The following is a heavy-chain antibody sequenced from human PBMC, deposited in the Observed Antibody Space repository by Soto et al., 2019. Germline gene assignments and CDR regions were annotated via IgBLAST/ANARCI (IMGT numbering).Heavy chain of an antibody. D-gene: IGHD1-26*01. V-gene: IGHV4-59*01. CDR3: VGARYRGVGATYTDS. CDR1: GCSMSSYD. CDR2: IHYGGGS. J-gene: IGHJ4*02. Sequence: PSDTVSLACTVSGCSMSSYDGTWILQPPGKGLEWIGFIHYGGGSVYNPALRSRVPVTVETSKKKFSLNLSSATAADTAVYYCVGARYRGVGATYTDSRGPGALVTVS.